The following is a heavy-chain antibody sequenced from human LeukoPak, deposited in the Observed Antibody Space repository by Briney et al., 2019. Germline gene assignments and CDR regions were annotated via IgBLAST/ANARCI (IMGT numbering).Heavy chain of an antibody. CDR2: IYYSGST. V-gene: IGHV4-59*02. CDR1: GFSVRTNF. Sequence: GSLRLTCAVSGFSVRTNFMSWVRQAPGKGLEWVGYIYYSGSTNYNPSLKSRVTISVDTSKNQFSLKLSSVTAADTAVYYCARRRSMDVWGKGTTVTVSS. CDR3: ARRRSMDV. J-gene: IGHJ6*03.